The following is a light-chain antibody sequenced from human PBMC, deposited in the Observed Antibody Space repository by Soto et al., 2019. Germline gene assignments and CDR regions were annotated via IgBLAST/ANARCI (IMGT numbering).Light chain of an antibody. CDR3: AAWDDSLNGPV. J-gene: IGLJ3*02. CDR1: SSNIGSNT. V-gene: IGLV1-44*01. Sequence: LTQPPSASGTPGQRVTISCSGSSSNIGSNTVNWYQQLPGTAPKLLIYSNNQRPSGVPDRSSGSKSGTSASLAISGLQSEDEADYYCAAWDDSLNGPVFGGGTKLTVL. CDR2: SNN.